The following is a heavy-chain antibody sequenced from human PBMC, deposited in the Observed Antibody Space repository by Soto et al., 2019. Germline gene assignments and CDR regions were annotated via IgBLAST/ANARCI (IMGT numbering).Heavy chain of an antibody. CDR1: GYTFTSYG. CDR2: ISAYNGNT. J-gene: IGHJ6*02. Sequence: QVQLVQSGAEVKKPGASVKVSCKASGYTFTSYGIIWVRQAPGQGLEWMGWISAYNGNTNYAQKLQGRVTMTTDTATSTAYMDLSSLRSDDTAGYYCARHLVVPAAIEGGYGMDVWGQGTTVTVSS. D-gene: IGHD2-2*01. CDR3: ARHLVVPAAIEGGYGMDV. V-gene: IGHV1-18*01.